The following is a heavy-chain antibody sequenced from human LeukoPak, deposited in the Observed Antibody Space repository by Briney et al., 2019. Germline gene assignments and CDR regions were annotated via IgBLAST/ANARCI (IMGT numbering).Heavy chain of an antibody. V-gene: IGHV3-15*01. CDR1: GFTFSNAW. CDR3: AQWLGDY. CDR2: IISKTDGGTT. J-gene: IGHJ4*02. D-gene: IGHD6-19*01. Sequence: GGSLRLSCAASGFTFSNAWMSWVRQAPGEGLEWVGRIISKTDGGTTDYAAPVKGRFTISRDDSKNTLYLQMNSLKTEDTAVDYCAQWLGDYWGQGTLVTVSS.